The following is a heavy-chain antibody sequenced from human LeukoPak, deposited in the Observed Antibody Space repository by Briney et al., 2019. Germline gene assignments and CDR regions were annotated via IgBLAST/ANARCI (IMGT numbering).Heavy chain of an antibody. Sequence: SETLSLTCAVYGGSFSGYYWSWIRQPPGKGLEWIGEINHSRSTNYNPSLKSRVTISVDTSKNQFSLKLSSVTAADTAVYYCARVKPRYYGSGHSDYWGQGTLVTVSS. CDR3: ARVKPRYYGSGHSDY. J-gene: IGHJ4*02. CDR1: GGSFSGYY. CDR2: INHSRST. V-gene: IGHV4-34*01. D-gene: IGHD3-10*01.